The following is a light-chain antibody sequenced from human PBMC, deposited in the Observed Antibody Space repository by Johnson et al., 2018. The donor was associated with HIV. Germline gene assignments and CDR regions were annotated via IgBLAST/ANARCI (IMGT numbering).Light chain of an antibody. Sequence: QSVLTQSPSVSAAPGQKVTISCSGSSSNIGNNYISWYQQFPGTAPKLLIYENNKRPSGIPDRFSGSKSGTSATLDITGLQTGDEADYYCGTWDNSLSTGGFFATGTKVTVL. CDR1: SSNIGNNY. V-gene: IGLV1-51*02. J-gene: IGLJ1*01. CDR3: GTWDNSLSTGGF. CDR2: ENN.